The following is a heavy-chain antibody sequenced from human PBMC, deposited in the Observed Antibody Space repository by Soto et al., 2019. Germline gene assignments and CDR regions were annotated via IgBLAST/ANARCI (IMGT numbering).Heavy chain of an antibody. CDR3: AGSREMATKYFDY. CDR2: IIPIFGTA. D-gene: IGHD5-12*01. J-gene: IGHJ4*02. Sequence: PVKVSCKASGGTFSSYAISWVRQAPGQGLEWMGGIIPIFGTANYAQKFQGRVTITADKSTSTAYMELSSLRSEDTAVYYCAGSREMATKYFDYWGQGTLVTVSS. V-gene: IGHV1-69*06. CDR1: GGTFSSYA.